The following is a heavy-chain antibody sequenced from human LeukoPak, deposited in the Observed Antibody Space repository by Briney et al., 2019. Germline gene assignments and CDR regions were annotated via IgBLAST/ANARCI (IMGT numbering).Heavy chain of an antibody. CDR2: INPNSGGT. CDR1: GYTFTSYG. J-gene: IGHJ5*02. Sequence: GASVKVSCKASGYTFTSYGISWVRQAPGQGLEWMGWINPNSGGTNYAQKFQGRVTMTRDTSISTAYMELSRLRSDDTAVYYCARGDYGGNSGLDPWGQGTLVTVSS. CDR3: ARGDYGGNSGLDP. V-gene: IGHV1-2*02. D-gene: IGHD4-23*01.